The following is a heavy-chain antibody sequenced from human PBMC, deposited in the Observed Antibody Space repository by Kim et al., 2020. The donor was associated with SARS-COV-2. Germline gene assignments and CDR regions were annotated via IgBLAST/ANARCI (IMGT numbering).Heavy chain of an antibody. D-gene: IGHD3-10*01. CDR3: ARSWGYFGSGSYPDY. V-gene: IGHV4-39*01. J-gene: IGHJ4*02. Sequence: SLQSRVTVSVDTSKNQFSLKLSSVTAADTAVYYCARSWGYFGSGSYPDYWGQGTLVTVSS.